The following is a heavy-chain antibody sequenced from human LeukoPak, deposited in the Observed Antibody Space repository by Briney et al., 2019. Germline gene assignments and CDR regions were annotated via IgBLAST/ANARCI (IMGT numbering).Heavy chain of an antibody. D-gene: IGHD6-19*01. CDR3: ASPIPCIAVAGTFDY. CDR2: IYYSGST. J-gene: IGHJ4*02. Sequence: SETLSLTSTVPGGSISSSIYYWGWIRQPPGKGLEWLGSIYYSGSTYYNPSLKSRVTISVDTSKNQCSLRLSSVSAADTAVYYCASPIPCIAVAGTFDYRGQGTLVAVSS. V-gene: IGHV4-39*01. CDR1: GGSISSSIYY.